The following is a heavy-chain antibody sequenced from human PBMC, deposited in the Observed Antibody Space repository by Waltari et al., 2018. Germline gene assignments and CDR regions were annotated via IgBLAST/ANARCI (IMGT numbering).Heavy chain of an antibody. CDR1: GVTFTSHW. D-gene: IGHD6-13*01. J-gene: IGHJ5*02. V-gene: IGHV3-74*01. Sequence: EVQLVESGGNLVQQGGSLRLSCAASGVTFTSHWMHWVRHAPGKGVVGVSRINSDGSNTRYADSVKGRFTISRDNAKNTLYLEMNSLRAEDTAVYFCAGGPQSGASSAWYGWFDPWGQGTLVTVSS. CDR3: AGGPQSGASSAWYGWFDP. CDR2: INSDGSNT.